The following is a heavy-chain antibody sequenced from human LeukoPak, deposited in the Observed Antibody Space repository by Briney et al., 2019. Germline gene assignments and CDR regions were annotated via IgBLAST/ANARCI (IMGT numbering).Heavy chain of an antibody. CDR3: APLAANIFDY. CDR1: GFTFSSYA. J-gene: IGHJ4*02. CDR2: ISGSGSST. D-gene: IGHD6-25*01. Sequence: PGGSLRLSCAASGFTFSSYAMSWVRQAPGKGLEWVSAISGSGSSTYYASSVRGRFTTSRDNSKRTVYLQMNSLRVEDTAVYYCAPLAANIFDYWGQGTLVTASS. V-gene: IGHV3-23*01.